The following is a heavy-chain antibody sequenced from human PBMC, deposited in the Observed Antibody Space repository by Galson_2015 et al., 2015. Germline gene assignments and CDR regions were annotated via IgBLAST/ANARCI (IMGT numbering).Heavy chain of an antibody. CDR1: GFTFSSYA. CDR2: ISGSGGST. Sequence: LRLSCAASGFTFSSYAMSWVRQAPGKGLEWVSAISGSGGSTYYADSVKGRFTISRDNSKNTLYLQMNSLRAEDTAVYYCARDNCSGGSCYSDYWGQGTLVTVSS. V-gene: IGHV3-23*01. CDR3: ARDNCSGGSCYSDY. J-gene: IGHJ4*02. D-gene: IGHD2-15*01.